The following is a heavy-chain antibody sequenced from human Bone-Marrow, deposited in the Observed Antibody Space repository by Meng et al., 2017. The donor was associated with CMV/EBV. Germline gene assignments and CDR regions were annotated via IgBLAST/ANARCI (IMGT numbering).Heavy chain of an antibody. CDR1: GGSISSSSYY. D-gene: IGHD3-10*01. V-gene: IGHV4-39*07. CDR2: IYYSGST. Sequence: SETLSLTCTVSGGSISSSSYYWGWIRQPPGKGLEWIGSIYYSGSTYYNPSLKSRVTISLHTSKSQFSLSLSSVTAADTAVYYCARWASGSRHFDYWGQGTLVTSSS. CDR3: ARWASGSRHFDY. J-gene: IGHJ4*02.